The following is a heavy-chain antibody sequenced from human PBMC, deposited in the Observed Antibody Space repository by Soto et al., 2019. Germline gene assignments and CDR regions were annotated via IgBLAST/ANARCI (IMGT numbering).Heavy chain of an antibody. V-gene: IGHV5-51*01. Sequence: EVQLVQSGAEVKKPGESLKISCKGSGYSFTSYWIGWVRQMPGNGLEWMGIIYPGDSDTRYSPSFQGQVTISADKSISTAYLQWSSLKASDTAMYYCARHSYRYSSSWTVDYWGQGTLVTVSS. CDR2: IYPGDSDT. D-gene: IGHD6-13*01. J-gene: IGHJ4*02. CDR3: ARHSYRYSSSWTVDY. CDR1: GYSFTSYW.